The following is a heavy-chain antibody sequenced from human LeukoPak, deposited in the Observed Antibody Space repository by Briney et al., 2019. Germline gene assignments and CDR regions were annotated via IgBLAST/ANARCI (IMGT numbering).Heavy chain of an antibody. V-gene: IGHV1-69*05. J-gene: IGHJ4*02. D-gene: IGHD3-16*01. Sequence: ASVKVSCKASGYTFTSYGISWVRQAPGQGLEWMGGIIPIFGTANYAQKFQGRVTITTDESTSTAYMELSSLRPEDTAVYYCARGRVWAADDWGQGTLVTVSS. CDR3: ARGRVWAADD. CDR1: GYTFTSYG. CDR2: IIPIFGTA.